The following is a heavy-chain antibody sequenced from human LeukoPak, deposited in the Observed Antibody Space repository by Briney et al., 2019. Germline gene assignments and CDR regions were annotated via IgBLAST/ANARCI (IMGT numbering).Heavy chain of an antibody. Sequence: ASVKVSCKASGYTFTGYYMHWVRQARGQRLEWIGWIVVGSGNTNYAQKFQERVTITRDMSTSTAYMELSSLRSEDTAVYYCAATIDYCSGGSCYNYYYGMDVWGQGTTVTVSS. CDR1: GYTFTGYY. CDR2: IVVGSGNT. CDR3: AATIDYCSGGSCYNYYYGMDV. J-gene: IGHJ6*02. D-gene: IGHD2-15*01. V-gene: IGHV1-58*02.